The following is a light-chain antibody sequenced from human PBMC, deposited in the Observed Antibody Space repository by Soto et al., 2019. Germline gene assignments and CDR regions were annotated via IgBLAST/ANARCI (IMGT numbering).Light chain of an antibody. CDR3: LQDYSYART. J-gene: IGKJ1*01. V-gene: IGKV1-6*01. Sequence: AIQLTQSPSSLSASVGNIVTITCRASQDIRTELGWYQQKPGNAPKLLIYATSILQSVVPSRFSGIGSGTDFTLTISSLQPEDFATYYCLQDYSYARTFGQGTKVEIK. CDR1: QDIRTE. CDR2: ATS.